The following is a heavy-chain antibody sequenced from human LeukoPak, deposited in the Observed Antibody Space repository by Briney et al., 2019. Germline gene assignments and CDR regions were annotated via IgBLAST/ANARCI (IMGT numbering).Heavy chain of an antibody. V-gene: IGHV4-59*01. CDR3: ARLSGDYEI. J-gene: IGHJ4*02. CDR2: ISYSGIT. CDR1: GGSISGYY. Sequence: SETLSLTCTVSGGSISGYYCSWIRQPPGKGLEWIGYISYSGITNYSPSLKSRVTMSVDTSKNQFSLKLSSVTAADTAIYYCARLSGDYEIWGQGTLVTVSS. D-gene: IGHD4-17*01.